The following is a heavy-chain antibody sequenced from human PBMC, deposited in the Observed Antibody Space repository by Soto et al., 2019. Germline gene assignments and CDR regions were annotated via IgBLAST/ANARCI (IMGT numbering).Heavy chain of an antibody. J-gene: IGHJ6*02. D-gene: IGHD3-10*01. V-gene: IGHV4-31*03. CDR2: IYYTGSA. CDR3: ARDSRRRGGPDYRMDV. Sequence: QVQLQESGPGLVKPSQTLSLTCTVSGGSINSADYYWGWVRQHPEKGLEWLGYIYYTGSAPYNPSLKSRLTISVDTSKNQFYLKLRSVTAADTAVYYCARDSRRRGGPDYRMDVWGQGTTVTVSS. CDR1: GGSINSADYY.